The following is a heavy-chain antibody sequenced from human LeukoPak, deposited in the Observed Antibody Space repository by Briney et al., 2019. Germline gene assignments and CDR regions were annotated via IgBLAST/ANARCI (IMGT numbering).Heavy chain of an antibody. CDR1: GGSISSSY. Sequence: SETLSLTCTVSGGSISSSYWSWIRQPPGKGLEWIGYIYYSGSTNYNPSLKSRVTISVDTSKNHFSLKLSSVTAADTAVYYCAGHSSGNYVIDYWGQGTLVTVSS. CDR2: IYYSGST. J-gene: IGHJ4*02. CDR3: AGHSSGNYVIDY. V-gene: IGHV4-59*01. D-gene: IGHD1-26*01.